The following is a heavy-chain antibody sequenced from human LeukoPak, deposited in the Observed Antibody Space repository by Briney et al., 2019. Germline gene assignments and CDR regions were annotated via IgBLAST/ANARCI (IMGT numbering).Heavy chain of an antibody. Sequence: SETLSLTCAVYGGSFSGYYWSWIRQPPGKGLEWIGEINHSGSTNYNPSLKSRVTISVDTSKNQFSLKLSSVTAADTAVYYCARGSDDYDSSGYYDYWGQGTLVAVSS. CDR3: ARGSDDYDSSGYYDY. CDR2: INHSGST. J-gene: IGHJ4*02. CDR1: GGSFSGYY. V-gene: IGHV4-34*01. D-gene: IGHD3-22*01.